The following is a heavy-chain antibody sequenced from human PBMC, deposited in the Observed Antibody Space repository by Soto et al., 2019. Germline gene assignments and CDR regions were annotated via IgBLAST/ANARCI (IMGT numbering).Heavy chain of an antibody. CDR1: GGTFSSYA. Sequence: QVQLVQSGAEVKKPGSSVKVSCKASGGTFSSYAISWVRQAPGQGLEWMGGIIPIFGTANYAQKFQGRVTITADESTSTAYMELSSLRSEDTAVYYCASKIFGVPDNSPYYYYGMYVWGKGTTVTVSS. CDR3: ASKIFGVPDNSPYYYYGMYV. CDR2: IIPIFGTA. D-gene: IGHD3-3*01. V-gene: IGHV1-69*01. J-gene: IGHJ6*04.